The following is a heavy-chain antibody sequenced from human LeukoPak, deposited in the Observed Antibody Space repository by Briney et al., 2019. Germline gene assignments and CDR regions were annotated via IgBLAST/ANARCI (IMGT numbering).Heavy chain of an antibody. CDR3: ARDGVAAASSYDAFDI. CDR1: GFTFSSYS. Sequence: PGGSLRLSCAASGFTFSSYSMNWVRQAPGKGLEWVSYISSSSSTIYYADSVKGRFTISRDNAKNSLYLQMNSLRAEDTAVYYCARDGVAAASSYDAFDIWGQGTMVTVSS. CDR2: ISSSSSTI. J-gene: IGHJ3*02. V-gene: IGHV3-48*04. D-gene: IGHD6-13*01.